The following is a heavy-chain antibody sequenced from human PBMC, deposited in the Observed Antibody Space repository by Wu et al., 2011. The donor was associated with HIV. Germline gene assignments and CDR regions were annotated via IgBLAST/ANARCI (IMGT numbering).Heavy chain of an antibody. D-gene: IGHD6-19*01. J-gene: IGHJ2*01. Sequence: QVQLVQSGAEVKKPGASVKVSCKASGYTFTGYYMHWVRQGPGQGFEWMGWINPKSGGTNYAQKFQGRVTITRDTSISTAYMELSRLRSDDTAVYYCARDKXGXSGWYXYFDLWGRGTLVTGLL. V-gene: IGHV1-2*02. CDR1: GYTFTGYY. CDR3: ARDKXGXSGWYXYFDL. CDR2: INPKSGGT.